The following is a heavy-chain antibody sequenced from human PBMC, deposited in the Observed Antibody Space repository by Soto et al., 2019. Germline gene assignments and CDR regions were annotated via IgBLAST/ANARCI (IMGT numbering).Heavy chain of an antibody. Sequence: PSETLCLTCAVSGGSISSSNWWSWVRQPPGKGLEWIGEIYHSGSTNYNPSLKSRVTISVDKSKNQFSLKLSSVTAADTAVYYCARDGTYYYDSSGYYRYDAFDIWGQGTMVT. V-gene: IGHV4-4*02. D-gene: IGHD3-22*01. CDR2: IYHSGST. J-gene: IGHJ3*02. CDR1: GGSISSSNW. CDR3: ARDGTYYYDSSGYYRYDAFDI.